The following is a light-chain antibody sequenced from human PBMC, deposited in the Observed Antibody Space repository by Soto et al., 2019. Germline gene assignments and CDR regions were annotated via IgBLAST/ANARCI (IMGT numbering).Light chain of an antibody. V-gene: IGKV3D-20*01. J-gene: IGKJ1*01. Sequence: EVVLTQSPATLSLSPGDRATLSCGASHSVINNYLAWYQQKPGLAPRLIIYDASYRANGIPDRFSGSGSGTDFTLTISRLEPEDFVVYYCQQDGSSSWTFGQGTKVDIK. CDR2: DAS. CDR1: HSVINNY. CDR3: QQDGSSSWT.